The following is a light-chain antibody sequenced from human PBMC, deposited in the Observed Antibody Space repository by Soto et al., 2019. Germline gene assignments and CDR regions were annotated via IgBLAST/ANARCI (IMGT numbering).Light chain of an antibody. J-gene: IGLJ2*01. CDR1: SGSIASNY. CDR2: EDN. CDR3: QSYDSSNHVV. V-gene: IGLV6-57*03. Sequence: NFMLTQPHSVSESPGKTVTISCTRSSGSIASNYVQWYQQRPGSAPTTVIYEDNQRPSGVPDRFSGSIDSSSNSASLTNSGLKTEDEADYYCQSYDSSNHVVFGGGTKVTVL.